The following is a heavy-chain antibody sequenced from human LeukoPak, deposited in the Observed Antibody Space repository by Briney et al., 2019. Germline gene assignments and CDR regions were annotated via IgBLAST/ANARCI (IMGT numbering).Heavy chain of an antibody. CDR3: ARAPGTRGYYYYYYYMDV. CDR1: GGSISSSNW. CDR2: IYHSGST. Sequence: SGTLSLTCAVSGGSISSSNWWSWVRQPPGKGLGWIGEIYHSGSTSYNPSLKSRVTISVDKSKNQFSLKLSSVTAADTAVYYCARAPGTRGYYYYYYYMDVWGKGTTVTVSS. D-gene: IGHD6-13*01. V-gene: IGHV4-4*02. J-gene: IGHJ6*03.